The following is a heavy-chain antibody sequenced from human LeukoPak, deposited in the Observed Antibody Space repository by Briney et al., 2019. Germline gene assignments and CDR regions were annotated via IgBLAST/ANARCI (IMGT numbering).Heavy chain of an antibody. CDR1: GYTFTGYY. V-gene: IGHV1-2*02. Sequence: ASVKVSCKATGYTFTGYYMHWVRQAPGQGLEWMGWINPNSGGTNYAQKFQGRVTMTRDTSISTAYMELSSLRSEDTAVYYCLLEMATIYWGQGTLVTVSS. CDR3: LLEMATIY. J-gene: IGHJ4*02. CDR2: INPNSGGT. D-gene: IGHD5-12*01.